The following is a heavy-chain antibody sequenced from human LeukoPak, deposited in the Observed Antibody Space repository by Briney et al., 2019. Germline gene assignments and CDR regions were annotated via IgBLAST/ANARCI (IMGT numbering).Heavy chain of an antibody. J-gene: IGHJ4*02. V-gene: IGHV1-69*05. D-gene: IGHD3-22*01. Sequence: GAPVTVSCKPSGGTFSNYAISWVRQAPGQGLEWMGGIIPILDTANYAQKFQGRVTITTDASTSTAYMELRSLRSEDTALYYCARGESYDTSGYYVPTYDYWGQGTLVTVSS. CDR3: ARGESYDTSGYYVPTYDY. CDR2: IIPILDTA. CDR1: GGTFSNYA.